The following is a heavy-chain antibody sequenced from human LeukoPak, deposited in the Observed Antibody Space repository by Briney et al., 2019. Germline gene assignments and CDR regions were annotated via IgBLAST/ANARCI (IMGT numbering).Heavy chain of an antibody. Sequence: SGGSLRLSCAASGFTFSSYWMHWVRQAPGKGLVWVSRINGDGSRTSYADSVKGRFTISRDNAKNTLYLQMNSLRAEDTAVYYCARDRGSTEFDYWGQGTLFTVSS. J-gene: IGHJ4*02. CDR2: INGDGSRT. CDR3: ARDRGSTEFDY. V-gene: IGHV3-74*01. D-gene: IGHD1-26*01. CDR1: GFTFSSYW.